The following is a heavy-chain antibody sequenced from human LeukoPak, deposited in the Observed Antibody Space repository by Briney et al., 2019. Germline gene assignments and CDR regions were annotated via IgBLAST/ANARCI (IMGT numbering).Heavy chain of an antibody. CDR1: GFTFSSYS. D-gene: IGHD3-22*01. Sequence: GGSLRLSCAASGFTFSSYSMNWVRQAPGKGLEWVSSISSSSSYIYYADSVKGRFTISRDNAKNSLYLQTNSLRAEDTAVYYCAKALYYDSSGYYSLFDYWGQGTLVTVSS. CDR3: AKALYYDSSGYYSLFDY. J-gene: IGHJ4*02. V-gene: IGHV3-21*01. CDR2: ISSSSSYI.